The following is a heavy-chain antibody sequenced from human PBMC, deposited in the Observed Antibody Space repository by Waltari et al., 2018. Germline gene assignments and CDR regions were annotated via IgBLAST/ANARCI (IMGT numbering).Heavy chain of an antibody. D-gene: IGHD2-2*01. CDR3: ARWRFCRSTTCLYGMDV. V-gene: IGHV3-74*01. CDR2: INSDGSSI. CDR1: GFPFSTYW. Sequence: EVQLVESGGVLAQPGGSLRLSCAASGFPFSTYWLHWVRQAPGKGLVWVSRINSDGSSISYADSVKGRFTISRDNAKNTLYLQMNSLRAEDTAVYYCARWRFCRSTTCLYGMDVWGQGTTVTVSS. J-gene: IGHJ6*02.